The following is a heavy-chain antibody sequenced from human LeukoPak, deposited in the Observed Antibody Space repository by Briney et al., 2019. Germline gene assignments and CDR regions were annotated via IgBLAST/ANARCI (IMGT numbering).Heavy chain of an antibody. CDR1: GYYFTSYW. CDR3: ARRHGYNFIGDAFDI. CDR2: IYPGDSDT. D-gene: IGHD5-24*01. Sequence: GESLKISCKGSGYYFTSYWIGWVRQMPGKGLEWMGIIYPGDSDTRYSPSFQGQVTISADKSISTAYLQWSSQKASDTAMYYCARRHGYNFIGDAFDIWGQGTMVTVSS. J-gene: IGHJ3*02. V-gene: IGHV5-51*01.